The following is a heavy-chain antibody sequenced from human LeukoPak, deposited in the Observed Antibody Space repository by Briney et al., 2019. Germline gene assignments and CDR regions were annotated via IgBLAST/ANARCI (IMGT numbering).Heavy chain of an antibody. CDR3: ARDLFGFGESSFDY. V-gene: IGHV1-18*04. Sequence: ASVKVSCKASGYTFTSYYIHWVRQAPGQGLEWMGWISAYNGNTNYAQKLQGRVTMTTDTSTSTAYMELRSLRSDDTAVYYCARDLFGFGESSFDYWGQGTLVTVSS. J-gene: IGHJ4*02. D-gene: IGHD3-10*01. CDR2: ISAYNGNT. CDR1: GYTFTSYY.